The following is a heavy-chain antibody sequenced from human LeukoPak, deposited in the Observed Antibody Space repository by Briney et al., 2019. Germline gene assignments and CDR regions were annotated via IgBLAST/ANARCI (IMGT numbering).Heavy chain of an antibody. CDR1: GFTFSSYW. Sequence: GGTLRLSCAASGFTFSSYWMHWVRHTPGKGLVWVSRIESDGSTIYADSVKGRFTISRDNSKNTLYLQMNSLRAEDTAVYYCASHTAYYRYFDLWGRGTLVTVSS. V-gene: IGHV3-74*01. D-gene: IGHD2-2*02. J-gene: IGHJ2*01. CDR3: ASHTAYYRYFDL. CDR2: IESDGST.